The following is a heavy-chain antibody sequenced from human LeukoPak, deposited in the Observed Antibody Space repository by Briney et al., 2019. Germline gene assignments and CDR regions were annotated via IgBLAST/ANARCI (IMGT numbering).Heavy chain of an antibody. CDR2: ISSSSSTI. Sequence: GGSLRLSCAASGFTFSSYSMNWVRQAPGKGLEWVSYISSSSSTIYYADSVKGRFTISRDNAKNSLYLQMNSLRDEDTAVYYCARGPYNWNYAHYYYGMDVWGQGTTVTVSS. V-gene: IGHV3-48*02. CDR3: ARGPYNWNYAHYYYGMDV. CDR1: GFTFSSYS. D-gene: IGHD1-7*01. J-gene: IGHJ6*02.